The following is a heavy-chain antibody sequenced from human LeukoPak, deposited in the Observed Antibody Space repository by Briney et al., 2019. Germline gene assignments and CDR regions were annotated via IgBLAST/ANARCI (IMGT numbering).Heavy chain of an antibody. CDR1: GFTFSSYW. D-gene: IGHD3-9*01. Sequence: GGSLRLSCAASGFTFSSYWMHWVRQAPGKGLVWVSRINSDGSSTSYADSVKGRFTISRDNAKNTLYLQMNSLRAEDTAVYYCARVYYGILTGYYDAFDIWGQGTMVTVSS. CDR2: INSDGSST. J-gene: IGHJ3*02. V-gene: IGHV3-74*01. CDR3: ARVYYGILTGYYDAFDI.